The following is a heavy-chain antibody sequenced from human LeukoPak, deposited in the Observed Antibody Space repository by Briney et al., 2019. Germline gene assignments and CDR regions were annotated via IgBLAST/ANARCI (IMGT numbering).Heavy chain of an antibody. CDR1: GESISGFY. CDR2: IYYSGST. V-gene: IGHV4-59*01. J-gene: IGHJ4*02. Sequence: SETLSLTCTVSGESISGFYWNWIRQPPGKGLEWIGYIYYSGSTNYNPSLKSRVTISVDTSKNQFSLKLSSVTAADTAVYYCAKDLKSSTSRLVGDFDYWGQGTLVTVFS. D-gene: IGHD2-2*01. CDR3: AKDLKSSTSRLVGDFDY.